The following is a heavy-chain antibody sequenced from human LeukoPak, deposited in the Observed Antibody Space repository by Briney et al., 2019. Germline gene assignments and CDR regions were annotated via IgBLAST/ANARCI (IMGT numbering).Heavy chain of an antibody. CDR3: AREQEDCTGTTCYRAFDV. Sequence: PGGSLRLSCAASGFTFGNYWINWVRQAPGTGLVWVSRVPSPGSITNYADSVKGRFSISRDSAKNTLYLQMSSLRSEDTAVYYCAREQEDCTGTTCYRAFDVWGQGTMVTVS. J-gene: IGHJ3*01. V-gene: IGHV3-74*01. CDR2: VPSPGSIT. D-gene: IGHD2-2*01. CDR1: GFTFGNYW.